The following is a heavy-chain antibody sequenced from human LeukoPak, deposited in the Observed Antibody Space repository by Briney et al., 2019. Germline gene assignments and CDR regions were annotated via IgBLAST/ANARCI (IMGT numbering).Heavy chain of an antibody. J-gene: IGHJ4*02. Sequence: SETLSLTCTVSGGSISSYYWSWIRQPPGKGLEWIGYIYYSGSTNYNPSLKSRVTISVDTSKNQFSLKLSSVTAADTAVYYCAGGYSYGSPFDYWGQGTLVTASS. CDR3: AGGYSYGSPFDY. CDR1: GGSISSYY. D-gene: IGHD5-18*01. CDR2: IYYSGST. V-gene: IGHV4-59*01.